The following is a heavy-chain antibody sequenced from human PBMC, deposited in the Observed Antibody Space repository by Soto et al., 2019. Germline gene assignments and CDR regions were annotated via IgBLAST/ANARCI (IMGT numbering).Heavy chain of an antibody. V-gene: IGHV4-39*01. CDR2: IYYSGRT. Sequence: QLQLQESGPGLVKPSETLSLTCTVSGFSISSSSHYWGWIRQPPGKGLEFIGSIYYSGRTYHNPSPKIRVTMSVDPSKNQISLKLSSVTAADTAVYYCAGAPFVVIVPTAWGQEPWSPSPQ. CDR1: GFSISSSSHY. J-gene: IGHJ5*01. D-gene: IGHD1-26*01. CDR3: AGAPFVVIVPTA.